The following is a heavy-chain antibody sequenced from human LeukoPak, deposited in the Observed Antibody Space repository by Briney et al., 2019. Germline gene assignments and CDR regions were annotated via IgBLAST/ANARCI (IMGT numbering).Heavy chain of an antibody. D-gene: IGHD3-10*01. Sequence: ASVKVSCMASGYTFTSYGISWVRQAPGQGLEWMGWISAYNGNTNYAQKLQGRVTMTTDTSTSTAYMELRSLRSDDTAVYYCARDTGELLNLLFDYWGQGTLVTVSS. CDR3: ARDTGELLNLLFDY. CDR1: GYTFTSYG. V-gene: IGHV1-18*01. CDR2: ISAYNGNT. J-gene: IGHJ4*02.